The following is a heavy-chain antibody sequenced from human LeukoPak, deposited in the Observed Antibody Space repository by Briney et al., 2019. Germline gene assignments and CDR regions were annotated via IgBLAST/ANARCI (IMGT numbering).Heavy chain of an antibody. CDR2: IRYDGSNK. CDR3: AKDHTRQLYYDSSGYYYGYFDY. J-gene: IGHJ4*02. CDR1: GFTFSSYG. V-gene: IGHV3-30*02. Sequence: GGSLRLSCAASGFTFSSYGMHWVRQAPGKGLEWVAFIRYDGSNKYYADSVKGRFTISRDNSKNTLYLQMNSLRAEDTAVYYCAKDHTRQLYYDSSGYYYGYFDYWGQGTLVTVSS. D-gene: IGHD3-22*01.